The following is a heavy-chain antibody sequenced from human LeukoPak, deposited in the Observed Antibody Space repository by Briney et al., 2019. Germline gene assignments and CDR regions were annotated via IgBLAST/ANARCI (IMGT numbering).Heavy chain of an antibody. Sequence: PGGSLRLSCAASGFTFSPYSMNWVRQTPGKGLEWVSYISSGSGTIFYTDSVKGRFTFSRDNAKNSLYLQMNSLRAEDTAVYYCARADLKIGGLYRYYMGVWGKGTTVIVSS. D-gene: IGHD3-16*02. CDR2: ISSGSGTI. J-gene: IGHJ6*03. CDR1: GFTFSPYS. CDR3: ARADLKIGGLYRYYMGV. V-gene: IGHV3-48*01.